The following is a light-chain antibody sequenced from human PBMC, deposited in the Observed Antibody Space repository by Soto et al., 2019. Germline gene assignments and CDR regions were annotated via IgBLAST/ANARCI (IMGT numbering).Light chain of an antibody. Sequence: SYELTQPPSVSVSPGQTASITCSGDKLGDKYACWYQQKPGQSPVLVIYQDTKRPSGIPERFYGSNSGNTATLTISGTQGMDEAEYYCQAWDSSTVVVGGGTKLTVL. V-gene: IGLV3-1*01. CDR1: KLGDKY. CDR2: QDT. CDR3: QAWDSSTVV. J-gene: IGLJ2*01.